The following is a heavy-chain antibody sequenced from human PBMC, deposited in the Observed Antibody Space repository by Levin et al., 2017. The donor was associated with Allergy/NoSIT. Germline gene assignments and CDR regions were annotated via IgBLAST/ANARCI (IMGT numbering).Heavy chain of an antibody. CDR2: IYDSGIT. Sequence: SETLSLTCTVSGGSISNFFWSWIRQSPGKGLEMIGYIYDSGITNYNPSLKSRVTISKDTSKNQLVLRLSSVTAADTAVYYCVRYSDYYGSGRDGWFDPWGQGTLVTVSS. CDR3: VRYSDYYGSGRDGWFDP. J-gene: IGHJ5*02. CDR1: GGSISNFF. V-gene: IGHV4-59*01. D-gene: IGHD3-10*01.